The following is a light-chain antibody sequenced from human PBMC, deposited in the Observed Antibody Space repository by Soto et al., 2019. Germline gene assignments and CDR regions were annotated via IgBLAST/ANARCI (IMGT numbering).Light chain of an antibody. CDR3: QQYTGPPTT. V-gene: IGKV3-20*01. CDR2: DAY. CDR1: QSVSSSY. J-gene: IGKJ5*01. Sequence: EIVLTQSPGTLSLSPGERATLSCRASQSVSSSYLAWYQQKPGQAPRLLIYDAYTRATGMPDRFSGSGSGTDFTLTITRLEPEDSAVYFCQQYTGPPTTFGQGTRLEIK.